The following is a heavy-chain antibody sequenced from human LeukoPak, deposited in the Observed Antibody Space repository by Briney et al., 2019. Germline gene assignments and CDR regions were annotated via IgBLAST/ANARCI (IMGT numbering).Heavy chain of an antibody. CDR2: INSDGSST. Sequence: GGSLRLSCAVSGFTFGSYWMHWVRQAPGKGLVWVSRINSDGSSTNYADSVKGRSTISRDNAKNTLYLQMNSLRTEDAAVYYCGTDMVKGYWGQGTLLTVSS. CDR3: GTDMVKGY. J-gene: IGHJ4*02. D-gene: IGHD2-21*01. V-gene: IGHV3-74*01. CDR1: GFTFGSYW.